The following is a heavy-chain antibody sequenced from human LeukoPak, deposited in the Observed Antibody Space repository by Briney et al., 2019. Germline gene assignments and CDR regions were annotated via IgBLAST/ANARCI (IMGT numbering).Heavy chain of an antibody. CDR3: AREHRSYYYDSSGYYGYFQH. CDR2: IKQDGSEK. V-gene: IGHV3-7*04. D-gene: IGHD3-22*01. J-gene: IGHJ1*01. Sequence: PGGSLRLSCAASGFTFSTYWMSWVRQAPGKGLEWVANIKQDGSEKYYVDSVKGRFTISRDNAKNSLYLQMNSLRAEDTAVYYCAREHRSYYYDSSGYYGYFQHWGQGTLVTVSS. CDR1: GFTFSTYW.